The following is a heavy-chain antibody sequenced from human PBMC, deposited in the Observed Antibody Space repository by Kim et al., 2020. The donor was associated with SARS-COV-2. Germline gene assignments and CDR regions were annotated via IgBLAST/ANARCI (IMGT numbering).Heavy chain of an antibody. CDR1: GYIFASYG. J-gene: IGHJ4*02. Sequence: ASVKVSCKASGYIFASYGISWVRQAPGQGLEWMGWISIDNGNTNYAQNLRGRVTMTRDTSTSTAYMELRALKSDDTAVYYCARDTGTYGDYWGQGTLVTVSS. D-gene: IGHD1-26*01. CDR2: ISIDNGNT. CDR3: ARDTGTYGDY. V-gene: IGHV1-18*01.